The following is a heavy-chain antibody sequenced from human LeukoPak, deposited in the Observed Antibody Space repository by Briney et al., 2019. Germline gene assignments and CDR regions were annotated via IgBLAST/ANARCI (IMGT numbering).Heavy chain of an antibody. V-gene: IGHV3-30*18. CDR2: ISFDGRNK. CDR1: GFTFSSYG. CDR3: ANIPGYYYGRFDS. J-gene: IGHJ4*02. D-gene: IGHD3-22*01. Sequence: GRSLRLSCAASGFTFSSYGMFWVRQAPGKGLEYVADISFDGRNKDSADSVKGRFTISRDNSKNTLYLQMNSLRAEGTAVYYCANIPGYYYGRFDSWGQGTLVTVSS.